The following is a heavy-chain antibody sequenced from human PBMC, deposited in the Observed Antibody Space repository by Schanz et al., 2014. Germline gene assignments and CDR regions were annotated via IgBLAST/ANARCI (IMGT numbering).Heavy chain of an antibody. Sequence: QVQLQESGPGLVKPSQTLSLTCAVSGGSISSGGYTWSWIRQPPGKGLEWIGYIYYSGSTYYNPSLKSPVTISVDPPKTQSSLMLGSVTAADTAVYYCARAAGPVDYWGQGTLVTVSS. J-gene: IGHJ4*02. CDR1: GGSISSGGYT. CDR2: IYYSGST. CDR3: ARAAGPVDY. D-gene: IGHD6-13*01. V-gene: IGHV4-30-4*07.